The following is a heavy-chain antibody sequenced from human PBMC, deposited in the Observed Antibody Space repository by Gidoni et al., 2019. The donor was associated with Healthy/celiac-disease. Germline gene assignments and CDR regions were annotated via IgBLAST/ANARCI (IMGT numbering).Heavy chain of an antibody. CDR1: GFTFSSYW. V-gene: IGHV3-7*04. CDR2: IKQDGSEK. Sequence: EVQLVESGGGLVQPGGSLRLSCAASGFTFSSYWMSWVRQAPGKGLEWVANIKQDGSEKYYVDSVKGRFTISRDNAKNSLYLQMNSLRAEDTAVYYCARDSGMGDSFIYDYVWGSYRSGYYFDYWGQGTLVTVSS. J-gene: IGHJ4*02. D-gene: IGHD3-16*02. CDR3: ARDSGMGDSFIYDYVWGSYRSGYYFDY.